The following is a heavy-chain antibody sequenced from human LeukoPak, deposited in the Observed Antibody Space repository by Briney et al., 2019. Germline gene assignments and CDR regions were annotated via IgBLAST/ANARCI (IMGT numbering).Heavy chain of an antibody. V-gene: IGHV3-9*01. Sequence: GGSLRLSCAVSGFTFDDYAMHWVRQVPGKGLEWVAGISWNSDTRGYVDSVKGRFTISRDNARNSLYLQMNSLRAEDTALYYCAAVGYSGYDGGYYFDYWGQGTLVTVSS. CDR3: AAVGYSGYDGGYYFDY. J-gene: IGHJ4*02. D-gene: IGHD5-12*01. CDR1: GFTFDDYA. CDR2: ISWNSDTR.